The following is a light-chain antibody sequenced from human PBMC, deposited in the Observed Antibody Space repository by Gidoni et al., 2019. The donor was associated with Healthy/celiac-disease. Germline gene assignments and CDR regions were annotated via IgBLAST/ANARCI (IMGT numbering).Light chain of an antibody. CDR2: DNN. CDR1: SSNIGNNY. V-gene: IGLV1-51*01. J-gene: IGLJ1*01. CDR3: GTWDSSLSASYV. Sequence: CSGSSSNIGNNYVSWYQQLPGTAPKLLIYDNNKRPSGIPDRFSGSKSGTSATLGITGLQTGDEADYYCGTWDSSLSASYVFGTGTKVTV.